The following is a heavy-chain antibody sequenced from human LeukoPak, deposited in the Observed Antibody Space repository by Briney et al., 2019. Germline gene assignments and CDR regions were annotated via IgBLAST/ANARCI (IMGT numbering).Heavy chain of an antibody. V-gene: IGHV3-64D*06. CDR1: GFTFSMFG. CDR3: VKDDSYYYGSGIFPY. Sequence: GGSLRLSCSASGFTFSMFGLHWARQAPGKGLEFLSTISNNGGRTYYADSVKGRFTISRDNSKNTLYLQMGSLRTEDTAVYYCVKDDSYYYGSGIFPYWGQGTLVTVSS. CDR2: ISNNGGRT. J-gene: IGHJ4*02. D-gene: IGHD3-10*01.